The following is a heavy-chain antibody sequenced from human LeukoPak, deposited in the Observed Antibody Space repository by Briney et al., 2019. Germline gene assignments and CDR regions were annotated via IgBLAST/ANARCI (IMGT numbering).Heavy chain of an antibody. D-gene: IGHD2-15*01. CDR1: GGTFSSYA. CDR2: IIPIFGTA. V-gene: IGHV1-69*05. CDR3: GRKAGDCGGGSCYSIDY. Sequence: ASVKVSCKASGGTFSSYAISWVRQAPGQGLEWMGGIIPIFGTANYAQKFQGRVTITTDESTTTAYMEVSSLRSEDTAVYYCGRKAGDCGGGSCYSIDYWGQGTLVTVSS. J-gene: IGHJ4*02.